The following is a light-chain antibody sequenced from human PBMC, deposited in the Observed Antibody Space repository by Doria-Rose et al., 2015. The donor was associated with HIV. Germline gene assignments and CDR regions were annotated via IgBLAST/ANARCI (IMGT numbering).Light chain of an antibody. V-gene: IGKV4-1*01. Sequence: TQSPESLGMSPGERATLNCKSNQSLLYTSKNYLAWYQQKPGQPPKLLIYWASTRQSGVPARFSGSGSGTDFTLTISSLEAVDVAVYYCQQYYDTPSFGPGTTVDTK. CDR1: QSLLYTSKNY. CDR2: WAS. J-gene: IGKJ3*01. CDR3: QQYYDTPS.